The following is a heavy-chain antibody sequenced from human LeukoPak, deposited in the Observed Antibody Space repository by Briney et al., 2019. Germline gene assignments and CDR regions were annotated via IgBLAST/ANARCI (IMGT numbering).Heavy chain of an antibody. CDR3: ARGGSYVDY. J-gene: IGHJ4*02. D-gene: IGHD1-26*01. CDR2: IYYSGST. Sequence: PSQTLSLTCTVSGGSISSRYWTWIRQSPGKGLEWIGYIYYSGSTNYNPSLKSRVTISVDTSKNQFSLKLSSVTAADTAVYYCARGGSYVDYWGQGTLVTVSS. V-gene: IGHV4-59*11. CDR1: GGSISSRY.